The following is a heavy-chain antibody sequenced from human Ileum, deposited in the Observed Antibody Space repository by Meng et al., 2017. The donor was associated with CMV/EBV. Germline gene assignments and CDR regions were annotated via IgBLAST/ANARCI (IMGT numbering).Heavy chain of an antibody. Sequence: VQLGHEGPLVVMPLGHLSVTCGISGGSRSSTCWSCIRQPPGKRLEWIGYVCYNGSTDYNPYLKSRITISGDTSKNQFSLQVTSVAAADTAMYYCALRGLAAGTLQQWGQGTLVTVSS. D-gene: IGHD6-13*01. J-gene: IGHJ1*01. CDR2: VCYNGST. V-gene: IGHV4-59*01. CDR3: ALRGLAAGTLQQ. CDR1: GGSRSSTC.